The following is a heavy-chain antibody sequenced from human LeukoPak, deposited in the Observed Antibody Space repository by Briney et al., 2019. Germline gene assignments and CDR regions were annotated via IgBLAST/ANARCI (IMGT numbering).Heavy chain of an antibody. Sequence: PGGSLRLSCAASGFTFSSYEMNWVRQAPGKGLEWVSYISSSGSTIYYADSVKGRFTISRDKSKNTLYLQMNSLRAEDTAVYYCAKDGRGSGSPYYFDYWGQGTLVTVSS. CDR1: GFTFSSYE. J-gene: IGHJ4*02. V-gene: IGHV3-48*03. D-gene: IGHD3-10*01. CDR2: ISSSGSTI. CDR3: AKDGRGSGSPYYFDY.